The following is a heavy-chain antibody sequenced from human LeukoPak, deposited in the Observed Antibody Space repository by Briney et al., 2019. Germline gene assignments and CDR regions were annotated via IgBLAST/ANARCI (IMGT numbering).Heavy chain of an antibody. D-gene: IGHD1-26*01. CDR1: GYTFTSYY. V-gene: IGHV1-46*01. CDR2: INPTGGST. CDR3: ARDNSVGDNAWWFDP. J-gene: IGHJ5*02. Sequence: ASVKVSCKASGYTFTSYYMHWVRQAPGQGLEWMGLINPTGGSTGYAQKFQGRVTMTRDMSTSTDYMELSSLRSEDTAIYYCARDNSVGDNAWWFDPWGEGTLVTVSS.